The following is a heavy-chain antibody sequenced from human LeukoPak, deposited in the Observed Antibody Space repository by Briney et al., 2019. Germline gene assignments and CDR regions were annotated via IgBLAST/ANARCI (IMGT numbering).Heavy chain of an antibody. J-gene: IGHJ4*02. D-gene: IGHD5-24*01. CDR2: ISYDGSNK. CDR3: ARDRERWLQTFDY. CDR1: GFTFSSYA. V-gene: IGHV3-30-3*01. Sequence: AGGSLRLSCAASGFTFSSYAMHWVRQAPGKGPEWVAVISYDGSNKYYADSVKGRFTISRDNSKNTLYLQMNSLRAEDTAVYYCARDRERWLQTFDYWGRGTLVTVSS.